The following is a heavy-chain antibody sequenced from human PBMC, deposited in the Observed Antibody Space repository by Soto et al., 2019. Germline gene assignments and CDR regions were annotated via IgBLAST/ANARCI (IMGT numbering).Heavy chain of an antibody. CDR1: GYTFTSYA. V-gene: IGHV1-3*01. CDR2: INAGNGNT. CDR3: ARSGGTFIAVPPGAY. D-gene: IGHD6-19*01. J-gene: IGHJ2*01. Sequence: GASVKVSCKASGYTFTSYAMHWVRQAPGQRLEWMGWINAGNGNTKYSQKFQGRVTITRDTSASTAYMELSSLRSEDTAVYYCARSGGTFIAVPPGAYGGRGPLVPVP.